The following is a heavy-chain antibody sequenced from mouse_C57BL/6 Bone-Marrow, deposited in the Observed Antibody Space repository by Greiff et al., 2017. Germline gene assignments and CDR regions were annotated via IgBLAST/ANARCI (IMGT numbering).Heavy chain of an antibody. J-gene: IGHJ3*01. CDR1: GFNIKDDY. V-gene: IGHV14-4*01. D-gene: IGHD3-3*01. CDR3: TLGGFAY. Sequence: VQLKQSGAELVRPGASVKLSCTASGFNIKDDYMHWVKQRPEQGLEWIGWIDPENGDTEYASKFQGKATITADTSSNTAYLQRGSLTSEDTAVYYCTLGGFAYWGQGTLVTVSA. CDR2: IDPENGDT.